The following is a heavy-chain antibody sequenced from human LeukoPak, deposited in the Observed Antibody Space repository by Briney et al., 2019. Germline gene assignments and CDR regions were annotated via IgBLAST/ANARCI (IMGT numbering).Heavy chain of an antibody. CDR2: IYTSGST. CDR1: GGSISSYY. Sequence: SETLSLTCTVSGGSISSYYWGWIRQPAGKGLEWIGRIYTSGSTNYNPSLKSRVTMSVDTSKNHFSLKLSSVTAADTAVYYCARGNWNDVVGYYFDYWGQGTLVTVSS. V-gene: IGHV4-4*07. CDR3: ARGNWNDVVGYYFDY. J-gene: IGHJ4*02. D-gene: IGHD1-1*01.